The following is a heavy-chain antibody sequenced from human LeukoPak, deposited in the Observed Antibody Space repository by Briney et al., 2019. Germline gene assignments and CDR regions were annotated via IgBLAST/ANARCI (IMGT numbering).Heavy chain of an antibody. CDR2: LSGSNGASSS. Sequence: PGGSLRLSCVASGFTFSNYAMNWVRQAPGKGLERVSSLSGSNGASSSHTADSVKGRFTISRDNAKNSLYLQMNSLRAEDTAVYYCARIHCSSTSCYHDDAFDIWGQGTMATVSS. CDR3: ARIHCSSTSCYHDDAFDI. D-gene: IGHD2-2*01. CDR1: GFTFSNYA. J-gene: IGHJ3*02. V-gene: IGHV3-23*01.